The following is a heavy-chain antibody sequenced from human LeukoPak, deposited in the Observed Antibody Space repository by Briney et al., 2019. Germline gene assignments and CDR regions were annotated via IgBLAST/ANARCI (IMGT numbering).Heavy chain of an antibody. J-gene: IGHJ6*02. CDR1: GFTFGSYG. V-gene: IGHV3-30*18. Sequence: GGSLRLSCAASGFTFGSYGIHWVRQAPGKGLEWVAVILYDGSNKYYADSVKGRFTVSRDNSKNTLYLHLNSLRADDTAVYYCAKDRDSGSWYYYYGMDVWGQGTTVTVSS. CDR3: AKDRDSGSWYYYYGMDV. CDR2: ILYDGSNK. D-gene: IGHD6-13*01.